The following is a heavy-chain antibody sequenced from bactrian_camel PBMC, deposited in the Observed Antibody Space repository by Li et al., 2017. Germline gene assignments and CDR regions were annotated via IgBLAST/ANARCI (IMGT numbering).Heavy chain of an antibody. CDR3: AADRWAYSCFSGAEY. J-gene: IGHJ4*01. V-gene: IGHV3S40*01. D-gene: IGHD2*01. CDR1: EFSFSDHD. CDR2: LYIGGGNT. Sequence: QLVESGGGAVQPGGSQRLSCAASEFSFSDHDMSWVRQAPGKGLEWVSSLYIGGGNTYYADSVKDRFTISKDNAKNTLYLQMNSLKPEDTAMYYCAADRWAYSCFSGAEYLGQG.